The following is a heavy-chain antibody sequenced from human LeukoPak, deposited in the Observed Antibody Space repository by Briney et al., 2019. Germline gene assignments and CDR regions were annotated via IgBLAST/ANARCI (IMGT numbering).Heavy chain of an antibody. D-gene: IGHD3-9*01. CDR1: GFTFGDYA. Sequence: PGGSLRLSCTASGFTFGDYAMSWSRQAPGKGLEWVGFIRSKAYGGTTEYAASVKGRFTISRDDSKSIAYLQMNSLRAEDTAVYYCARDRRYFDWLLDYWGQGTLVTVSS. CDR2: IRSKAYGGTT. V-gene: IGHV3-49*03. CDR3: ARDRRYFDWLLDY. J-gene: IGHJ4*02.